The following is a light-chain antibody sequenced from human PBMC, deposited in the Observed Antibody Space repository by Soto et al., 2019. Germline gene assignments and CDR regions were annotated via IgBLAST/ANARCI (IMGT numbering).Light chain of an antibody. J-gene: IGKJ1*01. CDR3: QQYNNWPQT. V-gene: IGKV3-15*01. CDR2: DSS. CDR1: QSVSSS. Sequence: EIVMTQSPSTLSVSPGERATLSCRASQSVSSSVAWYQQKPGQAPRLLIYDSSSRATGVPARFSGSGSGTEFTLTISSLQSEDFAVYYCQQYNNWPQTFGQGTKVDIK.